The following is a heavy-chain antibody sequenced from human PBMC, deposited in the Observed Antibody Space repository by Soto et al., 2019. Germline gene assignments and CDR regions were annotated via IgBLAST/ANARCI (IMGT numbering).Heavy chain of an antibody. J-gene: IGHJ4*02. CDR3: ARAVTLFRGVIWAFDY. CDR1: GGSIRSDC. Sequence: SETLSLTCTVSGGSIRSDCWSWIRQTPGKGLEWIGYISYNGSTNYNPSLKSRVTISVDTSKNQFSLKVNSVTATDTAVYYCARAVTLFRGVIWAFDYWGQGTLVTVSS. D-gene: IGHD3-10*01. CDR2: ISYNGST. V-gene: IGHV4-59*01.